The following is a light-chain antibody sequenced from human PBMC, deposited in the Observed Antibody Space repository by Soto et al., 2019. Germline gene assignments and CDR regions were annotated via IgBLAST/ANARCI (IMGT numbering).Light chain of an antibody. CDR3: QQRSNWQST. J-gene: IGKJ1*01. CDR2: DAS. V-gene: IGKV3-11*01. Sequence: EIVLTQSPATLSLSPGERATLSCRASQSVSSYLAWYQQKPGQAPRLLIYDASNRATGIPARFSGSGSGTAFTLTISSLEPEDFAVYYCQQRSNWQSTFGQGTKVEIK. CDR1: QSVSSY.